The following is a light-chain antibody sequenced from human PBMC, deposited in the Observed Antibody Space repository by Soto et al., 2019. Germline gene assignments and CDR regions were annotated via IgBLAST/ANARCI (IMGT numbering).Light chain of an antibody. Sequence: EIVLTQSPATLSVSPGERTTPSCRGSQSVSTNLAWYQQKPGQAPRLLIYDASNRATGIPARFSGSGSGTDFTLTISSLEPEDFAVYYCQQRSNWLPITFGQGTRLEIK. CDR2: DAS. V-gene: IGKV3-11*01. J-gene: IGKJ5*01. CDR1: QSVSTN. CDR3: QQRSNWLPIT.